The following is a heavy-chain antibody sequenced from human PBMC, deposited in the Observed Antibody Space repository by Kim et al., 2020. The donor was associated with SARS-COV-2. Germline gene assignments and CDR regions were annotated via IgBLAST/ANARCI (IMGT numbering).Heavy chain of an antibody. Sequence: SETLSLTCTVSGGSISSGGYYWSWIRQHPGKGLEWIGYIYYSGSTYYNPSLKSRVTISVDTSKNQFSLKLSSVTAADTAVYYCAREDIVVVPAAIPSRYFDLWGRGTLVTVSS. CDR1: GGSISSGGYY. CDR3: AREDIVVVPAAIPSRYFDL. V-gene: IGHV4-31*03. CDR2: IYYSGST. J-gene: IGHJ2*01. D-gene: IGHD2-2*02.